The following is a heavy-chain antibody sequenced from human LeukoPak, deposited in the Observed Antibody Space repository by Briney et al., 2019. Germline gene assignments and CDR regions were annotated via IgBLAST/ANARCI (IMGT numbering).Heavy chain of an antibody. CDR2: SSYNGNT. V-gene: IGHV4-59*12. Sequence: SETLSLTCTVSGASFTNYYWSWIRQPPGQGLEWIGFSSYNGNTNYNPSLKSRVTISVDMSKNQFSLRLSSVTAADTAVYYCARGRAADYWGQGTLVTVSS. CDR1: GASFTNYY. J-gene: IGHJ4*02. CDR3: ARGRAADY. D-gene: IGHD6-25*01.